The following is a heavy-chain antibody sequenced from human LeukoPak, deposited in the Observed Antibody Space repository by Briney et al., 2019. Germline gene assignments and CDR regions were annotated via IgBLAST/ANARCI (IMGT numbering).Heavy chain of an antibody. Sequence: ASVKVSCKASGYTFTGHYLHWVRQAPRQGLEWMGWINPKNAATNYAQKFQGRVTMTRDRSTGTVYMELTTLRSDDTAVYYCARTLYVDAVPGGLDYWGQGTLVTVSS. J-gene: IGHJ4*02. D-gene: IGHD3-16*01. CDR3: ARTLYVDAVPGGLDY. CDR2: INPKNAAT. V-gene: IGHV1-2*02. CDR1: GYTFTGHY.